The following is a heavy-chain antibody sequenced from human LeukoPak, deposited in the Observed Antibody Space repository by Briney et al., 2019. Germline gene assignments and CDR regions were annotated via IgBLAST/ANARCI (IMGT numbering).Heavy chain of an antibody. CDR1: GYTFTSYY. CDR3: ASHSSYSGSYYDAIFDY. V-gene: IGHV1-69*05. Sequence: GASVKVSCKASGYTFTSYYMHWVRQAPGQGLEWMGGIIPIFGTANYAQKFQGRVTITTDESTSTAYMELSSLRSEDTAVYYCASHSSYSGSYYDAIFDYWGQGTLVTVSS. J-gene: IGHJ4*02. D-gene: IGHD1-26*01. CDR2: IIPIFGTA.